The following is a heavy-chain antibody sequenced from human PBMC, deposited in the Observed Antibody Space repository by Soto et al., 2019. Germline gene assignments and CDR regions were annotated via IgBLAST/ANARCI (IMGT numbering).Heavy chain of an antibody. Sequence: GGSLRLSCAASGLTFSSYAMSWVRQAPGKGLEWVSAISGSGGSTYYADSVKGRFTISRDNSKNTLYLQMNSLRAEDTAIYYCAKGLNRGVTGSGSYSDYWGQGILVTVSS. CDR3: AKGLNRGVTGSGSYSDY. CDR2: ISGSGGST. V-gene: IGHV3-23*01. CDR1: GLTFSSYA. D-gene: IGHD3-10*01. J-gene: IGHJ4*02.